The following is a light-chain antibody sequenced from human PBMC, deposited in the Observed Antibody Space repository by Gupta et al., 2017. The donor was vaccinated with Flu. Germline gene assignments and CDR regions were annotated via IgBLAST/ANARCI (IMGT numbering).Light chain of an antibody. J-gene: IGLJ7*01. Sequence: SYVLTQPPSVSVAPGQTAKITCGVDNIGSRTVHWYQQRPGQAPNLVLFDDTDRPSGIPERFSGYISGNTATLTITRVEGGDEADYYCQLWGGDHAVFGGGTKLTVL. V-gene: IGLV3-21*02. CDR3: QLWGGDHAV. CDR2: DDT. CDR1: NIGSRT.